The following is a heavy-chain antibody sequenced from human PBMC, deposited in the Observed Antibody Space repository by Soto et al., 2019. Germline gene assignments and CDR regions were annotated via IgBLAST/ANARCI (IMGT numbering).Heavy chain of an antibody. CDR2: ITGSGDRT. D-gene: IGHD1-26*01. J-gene: IGHJ5*01. V-gene: IGHV3-23*01. CDR1: RFTFSSYA. CDR3: AKGLGSGSYAASDS. Sequence: EVQLLESGGGLVQPGGSLRLSCAASRFTFSSYALSWVRQAPGKGLEWVSAITGSGDRTYYADSVKGRLTISRDNSKNTLSLEMNSLRAEDTAVYYCAKGLGSGSYAASDSWGQGTLVTVSS.